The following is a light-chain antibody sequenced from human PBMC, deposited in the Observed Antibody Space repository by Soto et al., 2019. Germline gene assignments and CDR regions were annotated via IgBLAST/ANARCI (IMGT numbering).Light chain of an antibody. Sequence: QSVLTQPPSASGSPGQSVTISCTGTKNDIGVYDFVSWYQHHPGKAPRLIYGVSSRPSGVSNRFSGSKSGNAAYLTISGLQADDEAEYYCSSYTSSITPYVFGTGTKVTVL. J-gene: IGLJ1*01. V-gene: IGLV2-14*01. CDR2: GVS. CDR1: KNDIGVYDF. CDR3: SSYTSSITPYV.